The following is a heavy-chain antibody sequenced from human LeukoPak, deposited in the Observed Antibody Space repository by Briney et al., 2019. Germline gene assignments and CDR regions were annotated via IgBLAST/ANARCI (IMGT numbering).Heavy chain of an antibody. Sequence: ASVKVSCKASGYTFTSYDINWVRQATGQGLELMGWMNPNSGNTGYAQKFQGRVTMTRNTSISTAYMELSSLRSEDTAVYYCAAYSSGWYSTGNDAFDIWGQGTMVTVSS. CDR3: AAYSSGWYSTGNDAFDI. J-gene: IGHJ3*02. CDR2: MNPNSGNT. CDR1: GYTFTSYD. V-gene: IGHV1-8*01. D-gene: IGHD6-19*01.